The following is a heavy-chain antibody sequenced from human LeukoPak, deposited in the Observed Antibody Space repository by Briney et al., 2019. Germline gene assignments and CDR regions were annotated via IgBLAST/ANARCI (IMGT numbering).Heavy chain of an antibody. Sequence: GGSLRLSCAASEFTFNSYSMNWVRQAPGKGLEWVSSITGRSTYIYYADSVKGRFTISRDNAKNSLYLQMNSLRAEDTAVYYCATVGLDAFNIWGQGTMVTVSA. CDR2: ITGRSTYI. CDR1: EFTFNSYS. J-gene: IGHJ3*02. D-gene: IGHD3/OR15-3a*01. V-gene: IGHV3-21*01. CDR3: ATVGLDAFNI.